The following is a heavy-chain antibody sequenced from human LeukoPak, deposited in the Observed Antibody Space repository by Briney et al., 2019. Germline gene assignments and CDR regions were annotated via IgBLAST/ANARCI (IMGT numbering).Heavy chain of an antibody. J-gene: IGHJ6*02. V-gene: IGHV3-23*01. Sequence: GGSLRLSCAASGFTFSSYAMSWVRQAPGKGLEWVSAISGSGGSTYYADSVKGRFTISRDNSKNTLYLQMNSLRAEDTAIYYCAKSSLRENYYYGMDVWAKGPRSPSP. CDR2: ISGSGGST. CDR3: AKSSLRENYYYGMDV. D-gene: IGHD1-26*01. CDR1: GFTFSSYA.